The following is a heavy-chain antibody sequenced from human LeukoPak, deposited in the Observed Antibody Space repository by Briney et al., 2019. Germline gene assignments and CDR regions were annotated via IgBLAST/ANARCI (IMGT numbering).Heavy chain of an antibody. J-gene: IGHJ4*02. CDR1: GFIFTTYN. D-gene: IGHD3-3*01. Sequence: PGGSLRLSCAASGFIFTTYNMNWVRQAPGKGLEWVSSITSSSNYIYYADSVKGRFTNSRDSAKNSLYLQMNSLRAEDTAVYYCAREDDFWSGYYSDYWGQGTLVTVSS. V-gene: IGHV3-21*01. CDR2: ITSSSNYI. CDR3: AREDDFWSGYYSDY.